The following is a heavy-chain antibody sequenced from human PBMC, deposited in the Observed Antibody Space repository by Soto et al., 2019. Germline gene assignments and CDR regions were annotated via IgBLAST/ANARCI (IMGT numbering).Heavy chain of an antibody. CDR2: IYVTGAV. Sequence: TLSLPCSVCGAALNSGNYYWSWIRQVPGKGLEWIGHIYVTGAVDYNPSPRDRITISQDTSERQFSLNLRLVTAADTAVYYCARIRIATNNYKWFDPWGQRTLVTVSS. CDR3: ARIRIATNNYKWFDP. J-gene: IGHJ5*02. D-gene: IGHD2-21*01. V-gene: IGHV4-31*03. CDR1: GAALNSGNYY.